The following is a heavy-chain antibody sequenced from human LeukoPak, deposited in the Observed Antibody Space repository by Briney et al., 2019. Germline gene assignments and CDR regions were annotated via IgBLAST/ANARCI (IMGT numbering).Heavy chain of an antibody. Sequence: ASVKVSCKASGYTFTGYYMHWVRQAPGEGLEWMGWINPNNSDTIYAQKFQGRVTMTRDTSLSTGYMELSSLRSDDTAVYYCAREGAAEAETNWFDPWGQGALVTVSS. CDR3: AREGAAEAETNWFDP. V-gene: IGHV1-2*02. J-gene: IGHJ5*02. D-gene: IGHD6-19*01. CDR2: INPNNSDT. CDR1: GYTFTGYY.